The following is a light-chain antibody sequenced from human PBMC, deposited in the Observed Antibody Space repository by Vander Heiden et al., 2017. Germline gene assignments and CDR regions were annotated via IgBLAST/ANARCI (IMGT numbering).Light chain of an antibody. V-gene: IGKV1-39*01. CDR2: AAF. Sequence: DIQMTQSPSSLSASVGDRVTITCRESQRIGIYLNWYQQKPGKAPKVLIYAAFNLQSGVPSRFSGSGSGTDFTLSISSLQPEDFATYYCQQSYTTPFTFGPGTKVDIK. J-gene: IGKJ3*01. CDR1: QRIGIY. CDR3: QQSYTTPFT.